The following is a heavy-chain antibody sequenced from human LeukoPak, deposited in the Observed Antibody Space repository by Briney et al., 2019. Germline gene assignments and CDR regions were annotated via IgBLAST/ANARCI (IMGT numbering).Heavy chain of an antibody. CDR1: GFTFSSYS. CDR3: ARGTGYYYYMDV. J-gene: IGHJ6*03. V-gene: IGHV3-21*01. Sequence: TGGSLRLSRAASGFTFSSYSMNWVRQASGKGLEWVSSISSSSSYIYYADSVKGRFTISRDNAKNSLYLQMNSLRAEDTAVYYCARGTGYYYYMDVWGKGTTVTVSS. CDR2: ISSSSSYI.